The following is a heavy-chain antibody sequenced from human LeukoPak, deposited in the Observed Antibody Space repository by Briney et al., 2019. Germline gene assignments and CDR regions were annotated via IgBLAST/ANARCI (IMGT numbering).Heavy chain of an antibody. D-gene: IGHD2-2*01. J-gene: IGHJ4*02. Sequence: GGSLRLSCAASGFTFSNYNVNWVRQAPGKGLEWVSSISSSSSYIYYADSVKGRFTISRDNSKNTLYLQMNSLRAEDTAVYYCAKEGYCSSTSCYPYPFDYWGQGTLVTVSS. CDR2: ISSSSSYI. V-gene: IGHV3-21*01. CDR1: GFTFSNYN. CDR3: AKEGYCSSTSCYPYPFDY.